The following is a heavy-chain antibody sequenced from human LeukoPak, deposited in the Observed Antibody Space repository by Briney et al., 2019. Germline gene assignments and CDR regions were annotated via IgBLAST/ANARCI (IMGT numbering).Heavy chain of an antibody. CDR2: ISSSSSYI. Sequence: GGSLRLSCAASGFTFSSYWMHWVRQAPGKGLVWVSSISSSSSYIYYADSVKGRFTISRDNAKNSLYLQMNSLRAEDTAVYYCARDRYYYDSSGYYYNPVEYFDYWGQGTLVTVSS. V-gene: IGHV3-21*01. CDR3: ARDRYYYDSSGYYYNPVEYFDY. J-gene: IGHJ4*02. D-gene: IGHD3-22*01. CDR1: GFTFSSYW.